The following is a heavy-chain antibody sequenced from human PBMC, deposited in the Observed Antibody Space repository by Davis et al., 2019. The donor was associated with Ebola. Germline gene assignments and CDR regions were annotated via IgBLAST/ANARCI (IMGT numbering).Heavy chain of an antibody. CDR1: GFTFSSYS. V-gene: IGHV3-21*01. D-gene: IGHD1-14*01. J-gene: IGHJ4*02. Sequence: PGGSLRLSCAASGFTFSSYSMNWVRQAPGKGLEWVSSISSSSSYIYYADSVKGRFTISRDNAKNSLYLQMNSLRAEDTAVYYCARVCPGLGNANHFDFWGQGTLVTVSS. CDR2: ISSSSSYI. CDR3: ARVCPGLGNANHFDF.